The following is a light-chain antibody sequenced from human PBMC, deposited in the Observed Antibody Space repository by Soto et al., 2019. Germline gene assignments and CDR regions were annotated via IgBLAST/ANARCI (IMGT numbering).Light chain of an antibody. V-gene: IGKV3-20*01. CDR2: GAS. CDR3: QQSGSSPPIT. J-gene: IGKJ5*01. CDR1: QSVSSSY. Sequence: EIVLTQSPGTLSLSPGERATLSCRASQSVSSSYVAWYQQKPGQAPRLLIYGASSRATGIPDRFSGSGSGTDFTLTISRLEPEDFAVFYCQQSGSSPPITFGQGTRLEIK.